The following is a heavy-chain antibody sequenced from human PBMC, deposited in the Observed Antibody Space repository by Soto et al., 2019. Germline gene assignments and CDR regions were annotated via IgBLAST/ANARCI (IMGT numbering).Heavy chain of an antibody. J-gene: IGHJ5*02. CDR3: ARKRQEGWFDP. V-gene: IGHV1-18*01. Sequence: VQLVQSGAEVKKPGASVKVSCEASGYTFTTFGISWVRQAPGQGLEWMGWISTYNGNRYYAQKVQDRVTMTTDTSTRTAYMELRSLRYDDTAVDFCARKRQEGWFDPWGQGTLVTVSS. CDR1: GYTFTTFG. CDR2: ISTYNGNR.